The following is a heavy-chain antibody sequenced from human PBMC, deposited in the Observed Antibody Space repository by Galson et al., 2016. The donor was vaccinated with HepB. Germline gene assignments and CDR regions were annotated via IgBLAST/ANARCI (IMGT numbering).Heavy chain of an antibody. D-gene: IGHD6-6*01. CDR1: GVTFSDVW. CDR3: TTEVAALGNFDY. CDR2: IKSKTDGGTS. V-gene: IGHV3-15*01. J-gene: IGHJ4*02. Sequence: SLRLSCAASGVTFSDVWMTWVRQAPGKGLEWVGRIKSKTDGGTSEYAAPGKGRFTISRDDSKNTLYLQMNSLKTEDTAVYYCTTEVAALGNFDYWGQGTLVTVSS.